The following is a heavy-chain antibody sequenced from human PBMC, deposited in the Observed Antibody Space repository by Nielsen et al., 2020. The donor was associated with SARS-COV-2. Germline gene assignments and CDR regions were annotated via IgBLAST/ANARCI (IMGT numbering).Heavy chain of an antibody. D-gene: IGHD6-19*01. J-gene: IGHJ6*03. CDR1: GGSISSSNW. CDR3: ASRGRYSSGWHYYYYMDV. CDR2: IYHSGST. V-gene: IGHV4-4*02. Sequence: SETLSLTCAVSGGSISSSNWWSWVRPPPGEGLEWIGEIYHSGSTNYNPSLKSRVTVSVDKSKNQFSLKLSSVTAADTAVYYCASRGRYSSGWHYYYYMDVWGKGTTVTVSS.